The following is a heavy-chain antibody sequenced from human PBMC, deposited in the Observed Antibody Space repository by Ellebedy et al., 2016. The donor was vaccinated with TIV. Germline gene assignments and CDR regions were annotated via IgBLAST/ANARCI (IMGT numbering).Heavy chain of an antibody. J-gene: IGHJ5*02. V-gene: IGHV3-74*01. Sequence: GESLKISXAASGFSFSSYWMHWVRQAPGKGLLWVSHIRGDGGDTNYADSVKGRFTISRDNAQNTLYLQLNDLRADDTAVYYCARDLVLGSGSSDSWGQGTLVTVSS. CDR2: IRGDGGDT. CDR1: GFSFSSYW. D-gene: IGHD3-10*01. CDR3: ARDLVLGSGSSDS.